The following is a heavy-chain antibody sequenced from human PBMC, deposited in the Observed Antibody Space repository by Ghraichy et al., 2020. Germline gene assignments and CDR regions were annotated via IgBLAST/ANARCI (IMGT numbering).Heavy chain of an antibody. J-gene: IGHJ6*02. CDR3: ARGMGGTGQYYYYYGMDV. CDR1: GGSISSYY. V-gene: IGHV4-59*01. Sequence: SQTLSLTCTVSGGSISSYYWSWIRQPPGKGLEWIGYIYYSGSTNYNPSLKSRVTISVDTSKNQFSLKLSSVTAADTAVYYCARGMGGTGQYYYYYGMDVWGQGTTVTVSS. CDR2: IYYSGST. D-gene: IGHD3/OR15-3a*01.